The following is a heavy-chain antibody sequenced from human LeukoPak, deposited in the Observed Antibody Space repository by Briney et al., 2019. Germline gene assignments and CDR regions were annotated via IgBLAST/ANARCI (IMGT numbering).Heavy chain of an antibody. CDR1: GDSINSHY. Sequence: SETLSLTCTVSGDSINSHYWSWIRQPPGKGLEWIGEINHSGSTNYNPSLKSRVTISVDTSKNQFSLKLSSVTAADTAVYYCARGYYYGSGSYFHWGQGTLVTVSS. D-gene: IGHD3-10*01. V-gene: IGHV4-34*01. CDR3: ARGYYYGSGSYFH. J-gene: IGHJ4*02. CDR2: INHSGST.